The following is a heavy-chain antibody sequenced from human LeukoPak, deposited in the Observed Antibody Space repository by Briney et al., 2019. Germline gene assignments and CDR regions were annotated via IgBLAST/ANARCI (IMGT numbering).Heavy chain of an antibody. CDR3: ARDAHYDFWSGYYSTWPLGY. D-gene: IGHD3-3*01. J-gene: IGHJ4*02. CDR1: GFTFSSYS. Sequence: GGSLRLSCAASGFTFSSYSMNWVRQAPGKGLKWVSSISSSSSYIYYADSVKGRFTISRDNAKNSLYLQMNSLRAEDTAVYYCARDAHYDFWSGYYSTWPLGYWGQGTLVTVSS. V-gene: IGHV3-21*01. CDR2: ISSSSSYI.